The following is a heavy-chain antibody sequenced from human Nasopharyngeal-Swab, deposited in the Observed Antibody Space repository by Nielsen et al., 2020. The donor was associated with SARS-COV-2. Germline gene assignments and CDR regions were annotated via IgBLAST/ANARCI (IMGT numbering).Heavy chain of an antibody. J-gene: IGHJ4*02. Sequence: GESLKISCATSGFNFNMYSMYWVRQAPGKGLEWVANIKQDGSEKYYVDSVKGRFTITRDNAKNSLYLQMNSLRAEDTAVYYCARSDYSGYDLYFDYWGQGTLVTVSS. D-gene: IGHD5-12*01. CDR3: ARSDYSGYDLYFDY. V-gene: IGHV3-7*01. CDR1: GFNFNMYS. CDR2: IKQDGSEK.